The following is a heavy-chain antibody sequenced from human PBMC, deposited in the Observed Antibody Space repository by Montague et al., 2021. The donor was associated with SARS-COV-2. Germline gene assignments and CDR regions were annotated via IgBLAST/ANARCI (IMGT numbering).Heavy chain of an antibody. V-gene: IGHV6-1*01. Sequence: SVISGDSVSSNSAAWNWIRQSPSRGLEWLGRTYYRSKWHNDYAVSVKSRITINPDTSKNQFSLQLSSVTPEDTAVYYCARGGWGAPGTGRLFDYWGQGTLVTVSS. CDR1: GDSVSSNSAA. CDR3: ARGGWGAPGTGRLFDY. J-gene: IGHJ4*02. D-gene: IGHD3-10*01. CDR2: TYYRSKWHN.